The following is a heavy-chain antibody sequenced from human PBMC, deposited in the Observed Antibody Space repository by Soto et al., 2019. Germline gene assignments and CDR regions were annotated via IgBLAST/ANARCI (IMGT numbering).Heavy chain of an antibody. Sequence: PSETQSVPSTVAGGSSRSRSSYWSWIRQPRGKGLEWIGSTYYSGSTYYNPSLKSRVTISVDTSKNQFSLKLSSVTAADTAVYYCATKTGGGWEDGMDVWGQGTTVNVSS. V-gene: IGHV4-39*01. D-gene: IGHD6-19*01. J-gene: IGHJ6*02. CDR2: TYYSGST. CDR3: ATKTGGGWEDGMDV. CDR1: GGSSRSRSSY.